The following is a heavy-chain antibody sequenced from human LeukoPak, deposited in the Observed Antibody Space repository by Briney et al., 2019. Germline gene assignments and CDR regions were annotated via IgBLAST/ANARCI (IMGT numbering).Heavy chain of an antibody. CDR3: ARDRLSYLDY. CDR2: IYYSGST. CDR1: GGSISSGGYY. Sequence: PSQTLSLTCTVSGGSISSGGYYWSWIRQHPGKGLEWIGYIYYSGSTYYNPTLKSRVTISVDTSKNQFSLKLSSVTAADTAVYYCARDRLSYLDYWGQGTLVTVSS. V-gene: IGHV4-31*03. J-gene: IGHJ4*02. D-gene: IGHD6-19*01.